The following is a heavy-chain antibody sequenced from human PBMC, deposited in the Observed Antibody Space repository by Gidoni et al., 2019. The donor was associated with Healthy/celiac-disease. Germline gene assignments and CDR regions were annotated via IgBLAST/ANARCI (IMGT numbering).Heavy chain of an antibody. CDR3: ANYYDSSGYYGVFDY. J-gene: IGHJ4*02. CDR2: ISGSGGST. CDR1: GFTFSSYA. V-gene: IGHV3-23*01. Sequence: EVQLLESGGGLVQPGGSLRRSCAASGFTFSSYAMSWVRQAPGKGLEWVSAISGSGGSTYYADSVKCRFTISRDNSKNTLYLQMNSLRAEDTAVYYCANYYDSSGYYGVFDYWGQGTLVTVSS. D-gene: IGHD3-22*01.